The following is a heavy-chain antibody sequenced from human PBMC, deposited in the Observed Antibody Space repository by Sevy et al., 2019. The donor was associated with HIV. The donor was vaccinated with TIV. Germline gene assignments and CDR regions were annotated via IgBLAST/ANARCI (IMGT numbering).Heavy chain of an antibody. Sequence: ASVKVSCKASGYTFTNYGISWVRQAPGQGLEWMGWISAYNGNTNYAQKLQGRVTMTTDTSTSTAYMELRSLRSDDTAVYYCARGVVGATSPMGYYYYYGMDVWGQGTTVTVSS. CDR1: GYTFTNYG. CDR2: ISAYNGNT. D-gene: IGHD1-26*01. J-gene: IGHJ6*02. CDR3: ARGVVGATSPMGYYYYYGMDV. V-gene: IGHV1-18*01.